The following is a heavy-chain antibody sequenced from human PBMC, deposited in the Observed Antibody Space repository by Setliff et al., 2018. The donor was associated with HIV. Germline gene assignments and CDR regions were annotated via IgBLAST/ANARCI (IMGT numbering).Heavy chain of an antibody. Sequence: SLKISCRGSGYSFTNYWIGWVRQMPGKGLEWMGIIYPGDSDTRYSPSFQGQVTISADKSISTAYLQWSSLEASDTAMYYCARHCNSGSCYKGNGHYGMDVWGQGTTVTVSS. D-gene: IGHD2-8*01. CDR2: IYPGDSDT. CDR3: ARHCNSGSCYKGNGHYGMDV. J-gene: IGHJ6*02. CDR1: GYSFTNYW. V-gene: IGHV5-51*01.